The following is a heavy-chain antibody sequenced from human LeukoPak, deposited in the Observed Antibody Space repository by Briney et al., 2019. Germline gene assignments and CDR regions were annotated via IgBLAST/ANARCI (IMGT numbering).Heavy chain of an antibody. CDR1: GFTFSSYW. Sequence: GGSLRLSCATSGFTFSSYWMSWVRQAPGKGLEWVANIKQDGSEKYYVDSVKGRFTMSRDNAKNSLYLQMNSQRAEDTAVYYCARAEAHYSGSYYGYWGQGTLVTVSS. CDR3: ARAEAHYSGSYYGY. V-gene: IGHV3-7*01. D-gene: IGHD1-26*01. CDR2: IKQDGSEK. J-gene: IGHJ4*02.